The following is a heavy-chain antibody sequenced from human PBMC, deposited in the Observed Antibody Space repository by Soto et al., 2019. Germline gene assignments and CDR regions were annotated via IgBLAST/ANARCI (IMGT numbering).Heavy chain of an antibody. CDR3: ARDRVDGDIDY. V-gene: IGHV1-18*01. CDR2: ISAYNGNT. J-gene: IGHJ4*02. Sequence: ASVKVSCKASGYTFTSYGIIWVRQAPGQGLEWMGWISAYNGNTKYAQKLQGRVTMTTDTSKRTAYMELRSLRSDDTAVYYCARDRVDGDIDYWGQGTLVIVSS. D-gene: IGHD4-17*01. CDR1: GYTFTSYG.